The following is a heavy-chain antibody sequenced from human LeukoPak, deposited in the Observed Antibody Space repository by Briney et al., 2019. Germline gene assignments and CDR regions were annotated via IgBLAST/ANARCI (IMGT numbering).Heavy chain of an antibody. CDR2: IKQDGREK. V-gene: IGHV3-7*05. CDR1: GFTFSNYW. J-gene: IGHJ4*02. CDR3: TRDWGAASGY. Sequence: GGSLRLSCAASGFTFSNYWMSWVRQAPGKGLEWVANIKQDGREKYYVDSVKGRFTISRDSAKNSLYLQMNSLRAEDTALYYCTRDWGAASGYWGQGTLVTVSS. D-gene: IGHD6-13*01.